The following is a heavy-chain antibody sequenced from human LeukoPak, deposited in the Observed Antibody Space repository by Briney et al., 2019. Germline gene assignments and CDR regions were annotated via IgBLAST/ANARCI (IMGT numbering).Heavy chain of an antibody. J-gene: IGHJ4*02. V-gene: IGHV4-34*01. D-gene: IGHD3-3*01. CDR2: INHSGST. Sequence: SETLSLTCAVYGGSFSGYYWSWIRQPPGKGLEWIGEINHSGSTNYNPSLKSRVTISVDTSKNQFSLKLSSVTAADTAVYYCARAQYYDFWSGPYFDYWGQGTLVTVSS. CDR3: ARAQYYDFWSGPYFDY. CDR1: GGSFSGYY.